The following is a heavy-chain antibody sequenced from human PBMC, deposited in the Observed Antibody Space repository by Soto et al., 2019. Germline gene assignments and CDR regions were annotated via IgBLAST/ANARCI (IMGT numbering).Heavy chain of an antibody. CDR2: IIPMFGTT. D-gene: IGHD3-3*02. J-gene: IGHJ6*02. CDR3: ARAAFLTFTRFYDVDV. V-gene: IGHV1-69*18. Sequence: QVQLVQSGAEVKTPGSSVKVSCEASGGTFNSYSINWVRQAPGQGLEWLGRIIPMFGTTDYAQRFQGRVTFTADESTNTASMDVTNLTSEATAVYYCARAAFLTFTRFYDVDVWGQGTTVTVSS. CDR1: GGTFNSYS.